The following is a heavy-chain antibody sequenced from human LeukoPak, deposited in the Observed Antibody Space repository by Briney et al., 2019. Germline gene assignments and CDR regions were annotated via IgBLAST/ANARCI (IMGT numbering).Heavy chain of an antibody. D-gene: IGHD6-19*01. CDR2: ISTDGRTT. V-gene: IGHV3-74*01. Sequence: PGGSLRLSRVASGFAPSKDWMHWVRQVPGEGLEWVSRISTDGRTTGYADSVKGRFTISRDSAKNTLFLEMNNLKVEDTAVYYCASFGQQWLESYWGLGTLVTVSS. CDR3: ASFGQQWLESY. CDR1: GFAPSKDW. J-gene: IGHJ4*02.